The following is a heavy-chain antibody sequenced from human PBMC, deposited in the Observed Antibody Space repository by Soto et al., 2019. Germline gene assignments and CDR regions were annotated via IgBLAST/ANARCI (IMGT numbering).Heavy chain of an antibody. J-gene: IGHJ6*02. CDR1: GFTFSSYA. CDR3: ARDLPGYFYYYGMDV. V-gene: IGHV3-30-3*01. CDR2: ISYDGSNK. Sequence: QVQLVESGGGVVQPGRSLRLSCAASGFTFSSYAMHWVRQAPGKGLEWVAVISYDGSNKYYADSVKGRFTISRDNSKNTLYLQMNSLRAEDTAVYYCARDLPGYFYYYGMDVWGQGTTVTVSS.